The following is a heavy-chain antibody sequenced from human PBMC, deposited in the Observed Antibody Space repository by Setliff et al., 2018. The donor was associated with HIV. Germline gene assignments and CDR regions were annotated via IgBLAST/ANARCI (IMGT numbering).Heavy chain of an antibody. D-gene: IGHD1-26*01. CDR1: GYTFSSYG. V-gene: IGHV1-18*01. J-gene: IGHJ1*01. CDR3: ARDRWELLRRPEYFQH. CDR2: ISADNGNT. Sequence: ASVKVSCKASGYTFSSYGVNWVRQAPGQGLEWMGWISADNGNTKYAQKFQGRVTITTDTSTRTVYMELRSLGSDDTAVYYCARDRWELLRRPEYFQHWGQGALVTVSS.